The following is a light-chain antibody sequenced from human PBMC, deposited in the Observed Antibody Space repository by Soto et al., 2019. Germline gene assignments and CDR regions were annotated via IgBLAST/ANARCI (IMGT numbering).Light chain of an antibody. J-gene: IGKJ2*01. CDR1: QHVSSN. V-gene: IGKV3-15*01. CDR2: RAS. CDR3: QQYNNWPYT. Sequence: EIVMTQSPATLSVSPGGSATLSCRASQHVSSNFAWYRQKPGQAPTLLIHRASTRATGIPARFSGSGSGTEVTLTISSLQSEDFAVYYCQQYNNWPYTFGQGTKLEIK.